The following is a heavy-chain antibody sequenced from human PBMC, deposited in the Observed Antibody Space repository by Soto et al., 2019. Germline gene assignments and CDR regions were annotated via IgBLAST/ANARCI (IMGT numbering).Heavy chain of an antibody. CDR2: LIPIFGTA. CDR3: ARDDHYYDSSGYLDDAFDI. Sequence: QVQLVQSGAEVKKPGSSVKVSCKASGGTFSSYAISWVRQAPGQGLEWMGGLIPIFGTANYAQKFQGRVTITADESTSTAYMELSSLRSEDTAVYYCARDDHYYDSSGYLDDAFDIWGQGTMVTVSS. D-gene: IGHD3-22*01. J-gene: IGHJ3*02. V-gene: IGHV1-69*01. CDR1: GGTFSSYA.